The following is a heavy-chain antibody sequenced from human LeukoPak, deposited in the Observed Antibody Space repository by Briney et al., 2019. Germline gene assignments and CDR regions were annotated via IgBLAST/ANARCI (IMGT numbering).Heavy chain of an antibody. J-gene: IGHJ4*02. CDR3: ARGPRVAAAGTIDY. CDR1: GYTFTSYA. V-gene: IGHV1-3*01. Sequence: ASVKVSCKASGYTFTSYAMRWVRQAPGQRLEWMGWINAGNGNTKYSQKFQGRVTITRDTSASTAYMELSSLRSEDTAVYYCARGPRVAAAGTIDYWGQGTLVTVSS. D-gene: IGHD6-13*01. CDR2: INAGNGNT.